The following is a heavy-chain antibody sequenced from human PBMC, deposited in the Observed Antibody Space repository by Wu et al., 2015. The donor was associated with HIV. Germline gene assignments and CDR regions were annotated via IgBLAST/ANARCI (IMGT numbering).Heavy chain of an antibody. CDR1: GYTFTGYY. CDR3: AKTKYFYGSSPNASDI. Sequence: QVQLVQSGAEVKKPGASVKVSCEASGYTFTGYYIQWVRQAPGQGLEWMGWINPNSGGTKFARKFQGRVTMTRDTSINTAYMELSSLRSDDTAVYYCAKTKYFYGSSPNASDIWGQGTLVTVSS. J-gene: IGHJ3*02. V-gene: IGHV1-2*02. D-gene: IGHD3-10*01. CDR2: INPNSGGT.